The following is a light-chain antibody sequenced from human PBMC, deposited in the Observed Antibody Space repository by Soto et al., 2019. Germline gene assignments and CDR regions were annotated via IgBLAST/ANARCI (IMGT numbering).Light chain of an antibody. J-gene: IGLJ1*01. CDR1: SSDVGGYNY. V-gene: IGLV2-14*01. CDR2: DVS. Sequence: QSVLTQPASVSGSPGQSITFSCTGTSSDVGGYNYVSWYQQHPGKAPKLMIYDVSNRPSGVSNRFSGSKSGNTASLTISGLQAEDEADYYCSSYTSSSTLDVFGTGTKLTVL. CDR3: SSYTSSSTLDV.